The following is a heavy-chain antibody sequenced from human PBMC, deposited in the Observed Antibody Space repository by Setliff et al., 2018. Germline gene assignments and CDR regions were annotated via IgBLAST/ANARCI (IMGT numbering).Heavy chain of an antibody. CDR2: IYPGDSDT. CDR3: ARLGAPASHDAFDI. Sequence: PGESLKISCKGSGRSFTSFWIGWVRQMPGKGLEWMGIIYPGDSDTRYSPSFQGQVTFSADKSISTAYLQWSSLKASGTAMYYCARLGAPASHDAFDIWGQGTMVTVSS. CDR1: GRSFTSFW. V-gene: IGHV5-51*01. J-gene: IGHJ3*02. D-gene: IGHD6-25*01.